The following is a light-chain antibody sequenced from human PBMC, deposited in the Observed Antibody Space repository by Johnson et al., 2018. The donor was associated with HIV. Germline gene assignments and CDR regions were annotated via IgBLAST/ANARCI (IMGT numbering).Light chain of an antibody. CDR3: GTWDRSLSLYV. CDR2: END. V-gene: IGLV1-51*01. J-gene: IGLJ1*01. Sequence: QSVLTQPPSVSVSPGQKVTISCSGSNSDIGENYVSWYQQVTGTAPKLLIYENDKRPSGIPDRFSGSKSGTSATLDITGLQTGDEADYYCGTWDRSLSLYVFVTGTKVTAL. CDR1: NSDIGENY.